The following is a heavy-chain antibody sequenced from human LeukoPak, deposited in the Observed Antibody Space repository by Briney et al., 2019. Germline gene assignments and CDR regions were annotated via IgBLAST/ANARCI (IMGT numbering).Heavy chain of an antibody. CDR3: ARSPRHYDILTGYYYYFDC. J-gene: IGHJ4*02. V-gene: IGHV4-34*01. CDR2: INHSGST. Sequence: PSETLSLTCAVYGGSFSGYYWSWIRQPPGKGLEWIGEINHSGSTNYNPSLKSRVTISVDTSKNQFSLKLSSVTATDTAVYYCARSPRHYDILTGYYYYFDCWGQGTLVTVSS. CDR1: GGSFSGYY. D-gene: IGHD3-9*01.